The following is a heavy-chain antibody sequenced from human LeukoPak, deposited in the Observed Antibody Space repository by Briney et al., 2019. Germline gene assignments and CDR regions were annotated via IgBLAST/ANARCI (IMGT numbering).Heavy chain of an antibody. J-gene: IGHJ4*02. D-gene: IGHD1-26*01. V-gene: IGHV3-15*01. Sequence: GGSLRLSCAASGFTFSNARMNWVRQAPGKGLEWVGRIKTKTDDGATDYSAPVKARFTISRDDSKTTLYQQMNGLKTEDTAIYYCTTYVGATAYWGQGTLVTVSS. CDR2: IKTKTDDGAT. CDR3: TTYVGATAY. CDR1: GFTFSNAR.